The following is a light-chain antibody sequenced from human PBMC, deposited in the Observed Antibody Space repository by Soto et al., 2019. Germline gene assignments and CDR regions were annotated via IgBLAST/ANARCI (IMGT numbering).Light chain of an antibody. Sequence: EIVLTQSPGTLSLSPGERATLSCRASQSVSNNYLAWYQQKPGQAPRLLIYGASSRATGIPDRFSGSGSGTDFTLTISRLEPEDFAVYYCQQYGSSPFIFGPGTKVDIK. J-gene: IGKJ3*01. CDR3: QQYGSSPFI. CDR1: QSVSNNY. V-gene: IGKV3-20*01. CDR2: GAS.